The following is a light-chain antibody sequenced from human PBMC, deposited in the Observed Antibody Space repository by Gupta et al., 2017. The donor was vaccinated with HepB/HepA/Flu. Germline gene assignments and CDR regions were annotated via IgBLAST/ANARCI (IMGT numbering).Light chain of an antibody. CDR3: QQDYISGT. CDR2: WAS. Sequence: DIVMTQSPDSLAVSLGERATINCKSSRSVLWSSNNKNYLDWYQQKPRQPPKLLIYWASTREYGVPDRFSGSGSGTDFTLTSSRRQAEDVAVYYWQQDYISGTFGQGTKMEIK. V-gene: IGKV4-1*01. J-gene: IGKJ2*01. CDR1: RSVLWSSNNKNY.